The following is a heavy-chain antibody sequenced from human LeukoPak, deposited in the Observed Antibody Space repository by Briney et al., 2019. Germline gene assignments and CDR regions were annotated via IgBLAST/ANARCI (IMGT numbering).Heavy chain of an antibody. CDR1: GFTFSSYW. V-gene: IGHV3-7*01. Sequence: GGSLRLSCAASGFTFSSYWMSWVRQAPGKGLEWVANIKQDGSEKYYVDSVKGRFTISRDNAKNSLYLQMNSLRAEDTAVYYCARDRVPITMIHAWWVRDAVYWGQGTLVTVSS. CDR3: ARDRVPITMIHAWWVRDAVY. J-gene: IGHJ4*02. CDR2: IKQDGSEK. D-gene: IGHD3-22*01.